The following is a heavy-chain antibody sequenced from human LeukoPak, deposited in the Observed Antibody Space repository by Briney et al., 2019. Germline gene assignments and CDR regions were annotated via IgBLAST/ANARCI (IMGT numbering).Heavy chain of an antibody. Sequence: GRSLRLSCAASGFTFDAYAMHWVRQAPGKGLEWVSGISWNSGSIGYADSVKGRFTISRDNAKNSLYLQMNSLRAEDTALYYCAKGPRWDITMVQGLVDYWGQGTLVTVSS. J-gene: IGHJ4*02. CDR3: AKGPRWDITMVQGLVDY. CDR1: GFTFDAYA. V-gene: IGHV3-9*01. D-gene: IGHD3-10*01. CDR2: ISWNSGSI.